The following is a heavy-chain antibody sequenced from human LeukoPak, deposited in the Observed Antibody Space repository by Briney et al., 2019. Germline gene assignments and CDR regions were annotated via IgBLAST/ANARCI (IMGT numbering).Heavy chain of an antibody. CDR2: LTSTGKTI. D-gene: IGHD5-12*01. V-gene: IGHV3-11*01. J-gene: IGHJ6*03. CDR3: ARGLKWPTSYYHMDL. Sequence: GGSLRLSCAASGFSFSDYSMCWIRQAPGKGLEWVSYLTSTGKTIYYSDSVKGRFTISRDNAKNSLFLQLNSLRAEDTAVYFCARGLKWPTSYYHMDLWGKGTTVTASS. CDR1: GFSFSDYS.